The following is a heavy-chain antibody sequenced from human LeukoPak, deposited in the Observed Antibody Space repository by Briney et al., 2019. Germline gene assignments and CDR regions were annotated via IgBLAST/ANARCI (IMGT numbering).Heavy chain of an antibody. CDR3: AKLSYYYHSSGYYSRSHGGAFDI. CDR1: GFTFSSYA. V-gene: IGHV3-23*01. CDR2: ISGSDGST. Sequence: GGSLRLSCAASGFTFSSYAMSWVRQAPGKGLEWVSGISGSDGSTYSADSVKGRFTISRDNSKNTLDLQMNSLRAADTAVYYCAKLSYYYHSSGYYSRSHGGAFDIWGQGTMVTVSS. J-gene: IGHJ3*02. D-gene: IGHD3-22*01.